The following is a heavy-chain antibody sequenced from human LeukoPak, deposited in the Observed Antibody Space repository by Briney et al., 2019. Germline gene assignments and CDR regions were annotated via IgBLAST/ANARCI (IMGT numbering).Heavy chain of an antibody. Sequence: ASVKVSCKASGYTFSSYVISSGRQAPGQGLEWMGWLSAYNGNTNYAQKLQGRVTMTTDTSTSKAYMELRSLRSDDTAVYYCASRVEDSSVPPRCDYWGQGTLVTVSS. D-gene: IGHD3-22*01. CDR3: ASRVEDSSVPPRCDY. CDR2: LSAYNGNT. V-gene: IGHV1-18*01. CDR1: GYTFSSYV. J-gene: IGHJ4*02.